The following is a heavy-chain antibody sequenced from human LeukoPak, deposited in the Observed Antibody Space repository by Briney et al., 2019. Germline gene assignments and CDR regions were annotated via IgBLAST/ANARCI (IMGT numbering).Heavy chain of an antibody. CDR1: GESFSGYS. CDR2: INQRRNT. D-gene: IGHD3-16*01. Sequence: SETLSLTCVVYGESFSGYSWSWIRQPPGKGLEWIGEINQRRNTNYNPSLKSRVAISIDTSKNQFSLKLSSVTAADTAVYYCARGQLEGPLTSWGYWGQGTLVTVSS. J-gene: IGHJ4*02. V-gene: IGHV4-34*01. CDR3: ARGQLEGPLTSWGY.